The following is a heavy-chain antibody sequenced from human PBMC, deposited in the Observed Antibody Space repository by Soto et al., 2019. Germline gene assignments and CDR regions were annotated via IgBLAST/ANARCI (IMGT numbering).Heavy chain of an antibody. J-gene: IGHJ5*02. D-gene: IGHD3-16*01. CDR1: GGSFSGYY. CDR3: GRDQWGLLLDP. V-gene: IGHV4-34*01. Sequence: TSETLSLTCAVYGGSFSGYYWSWIRQPPAKGPEWIGEINHSGSTNYNPSLQSRVTISVDPSKNQLYLKLSSVTPGDTAVYYCGRDQWGLLLDPRSQGNLVTVSS. CDR2: INHSGST.